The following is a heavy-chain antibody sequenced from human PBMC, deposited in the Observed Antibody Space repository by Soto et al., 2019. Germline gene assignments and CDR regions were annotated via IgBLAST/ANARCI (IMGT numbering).Heavy chain of an antibody. CDR1: GGSISSYY. J-gene: IGHJ4*02. CDR2: IYYSGST. D-gene: IGHD6-19*01. CDR3: ARDPDGIGVADY. V-gene: IGHV4-59*01. Sequence: SETLSLTCTVSGGSISSYYWSWIRQPPGKGLEWIGYIYYSGSTNYNPSLKSRVTISVDTSKNQFSLKLSSVTAADTAVYYCARDPDGIGVADYWGQGTLVT.